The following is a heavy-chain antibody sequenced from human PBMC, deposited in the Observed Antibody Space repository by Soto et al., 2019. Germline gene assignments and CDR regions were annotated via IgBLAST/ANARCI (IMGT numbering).Heavy chain of an antibody. D-gene: IGHD3-10*01. CDR2: ISAYNGNT. Sequence: QVQLVQSGAAVKKPGASVKVSCKASGYTFTSYGISWVRQAPGQGLEWMGWISAYNGNTNYAQKLQCRVTMTTDTSASAAYMGRRSLRADLTAVYYCARPSGGDAFDRWGQGTMVNVSS. CDR1: GYTFTSYG. J-gene: IGHJ3*01. CDR3: ARPSGGDAFDR. V-gene: IGHV1-18*04.